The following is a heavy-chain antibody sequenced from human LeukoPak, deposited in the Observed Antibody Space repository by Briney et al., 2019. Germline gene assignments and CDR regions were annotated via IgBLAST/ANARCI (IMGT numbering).Heavy chain of an antibody. Sequence: GPSVKVSCTVSGSSLTELSLYWVRQAPGQGLEWMGWINPDSGGTRSAQQFQGRFTMTRDTSITTVYMELSGLASDDTAVYCARHNSTYLDSWGQGTLVTVSS. V-gene: IGHV1-2*02. CDR3: ARHNSTYLDS. CDR2: INPDSGGT. D-gene: IGHD2/OR15-2a*01. J-gene: IGHJ4*02. CDR1: GSSLTELS.